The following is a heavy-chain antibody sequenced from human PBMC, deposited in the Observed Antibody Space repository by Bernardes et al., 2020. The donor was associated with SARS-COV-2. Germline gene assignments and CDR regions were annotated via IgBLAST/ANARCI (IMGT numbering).Heavy chain of an antibody. CDR2: IYYSGST. Sequence: TLSLTCTVSGGSISSGGYYWSWIRQHPGKGLEWIGYIYYSGSTYYNPSLKSRVTISVDTSKNQFSLKLSSVTAADTAVYYCAREESHDSSGYYPFFDYWGQGTLVTVSS. CDR3: AREESHDSSGYYPFFDY. V-gene: IGHV4-31*03. D-gene: IGHD3-22*01. J-gene: IGHJ4*02. CDR1: GGSISSGGYY.